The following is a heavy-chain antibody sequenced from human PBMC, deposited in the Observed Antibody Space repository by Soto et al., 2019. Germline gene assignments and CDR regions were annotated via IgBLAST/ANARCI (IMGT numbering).Heavy chain of an antibody. D-gene: IGHD2-15*01. Sequence: SETLSLTCAVSGGSISSGGYSWSWIRQPPGKGLEWIGYIYHSGSTYYNPSLKSRVTISVDRSKNQFSLKLSSVTAADTAVYYCARDRGSSGEVDYWGQGTLVTVSS. CDR2: IYHSGST. J-gene: IGHJ4*02. CDR3: ARDRGSSGEVDY. CDR1: GGSISSGGYS. V-gene: IGHV4-30-2*01.